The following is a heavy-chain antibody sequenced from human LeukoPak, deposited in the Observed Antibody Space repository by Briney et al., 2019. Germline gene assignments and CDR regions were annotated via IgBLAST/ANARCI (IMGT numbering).Heavy chain of an antibody. V-gene: IGHV4-39*02. CDR3: ARAHDYGVDI. CDR1: GGSISSSSYY. J-gene: IGHJ3*02. CDR2: IYYSGSA. D-gene: IGHD4/OR15-4a*01. Sequence: SETLSLTCTVSGGSISSSSYYWGWIRQPPGKGLEWIGNIYYSGSAYYNPSLKSRVTISVDTSKNHFSLKLSSVTATDTAVYYCARAHDYGVDIWGQGTMVTVSS.